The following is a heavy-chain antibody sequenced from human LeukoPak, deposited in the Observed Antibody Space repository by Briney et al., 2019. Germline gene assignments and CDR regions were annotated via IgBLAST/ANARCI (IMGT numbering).Heavy chain of an antibody. D-gene: IGHD2-21*01. Sequence: SETLSLTCAVYGGSFSGYYWSWIRQPPGKGLEWIGEINHSGSTNYNPSPKSRVTISVDTSKNQFSLKLSSVTAADTAVYYCARVHIAVVSPIGNWFDPWGQGTLVTASS. V-gene: IGHV4-34*01. CDR3: ARVHIAVVSPIGNWFDP. J-gene: IGHJ5*02. CDR2: INHSGST. CDR1: GGSFSGYY.